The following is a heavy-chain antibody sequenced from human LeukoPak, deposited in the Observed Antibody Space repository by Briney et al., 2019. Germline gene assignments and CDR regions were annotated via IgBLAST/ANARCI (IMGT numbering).Heavy chain of an antibody. Sequence: ASVNVSCKASGYTFTSYGINWVRQAPGQGVEWMGWISGYNGDAIYAQKLQGRVTLTTDTPTTTAYMELRSLKFDDTAVYYCARDDRSVDTAMSFQRWGQGTLVTVSS. J-gene: IGHJ1*01. CDR3: ARDDRSVDTAMSFQR. V-gene: IGHV1-18*01. CDR2: ISGYNGDA. CDR1: GYTFTSYG. D-gene: IGHD5-18*01.